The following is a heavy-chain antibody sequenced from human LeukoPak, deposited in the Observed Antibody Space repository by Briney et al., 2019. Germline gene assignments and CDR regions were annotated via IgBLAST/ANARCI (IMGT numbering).Heavy chain of an antibody. CDR2: IYSGGST. J-gene: IGHJ4*02. CDR3: ARDLRDTAMVSLDY. D-gene: IGHD5-18*01. Sequence: GGSLRLSCAASGFTVSSNYMSWVRQAPGKGLEWVSVIYSGGSTYYADSVKGRFTISRDNSKNTLYLQMNSLRAEDTAVYYSARDLRDTAMVSLDYWGQGTLVTVSS. V-gene: IGHV3-66*01. CDR1: GFTVSSNY.